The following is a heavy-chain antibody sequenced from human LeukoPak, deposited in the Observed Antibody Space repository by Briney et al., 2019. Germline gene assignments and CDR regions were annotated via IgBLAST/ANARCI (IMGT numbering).Heavy chain of an antibody. Sequence: ASVKVSCQAGGHSFIGHIIHWIRQAPGQGLEWMGWVSPKSGRTNYAQRFQGRVTMSTSTSINTAYMELTGLTSDDTATYYCARDSSVVPYKYYYYLDVWGEGTTVTVSS. CDR1: GHSFIGHI. J-gene: IGHJ6*03. CDR2: VSPKSGRT. V-gene: IGHV1-2*02. D-gene: IGHD3-22*01. CDR3: ARDSSVVPYKYYYYLDV.